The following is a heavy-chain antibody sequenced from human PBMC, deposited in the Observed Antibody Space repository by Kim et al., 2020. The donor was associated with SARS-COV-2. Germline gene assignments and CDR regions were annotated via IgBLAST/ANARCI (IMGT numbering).Heavy chain of an antibody. V-gene: IGHV3-30*18. CDR3: AKSPKPLLWFGEFLF. D-gene: IGHD3-10*01. CDR1: GFTFSSYG. J-gene: IGHJ4*02. Sequence: GGSLRLSCAASGFTFSSYGMHWVRQAPGKGLEWVAVISNDGRNEHYADSVKGRFTISRDNSKNTVYLQMNSLRAEDTAVYYCAKSPKPLLWFGEFLFWGQGTLVTVSS. CDR2: ISNDGRNE.